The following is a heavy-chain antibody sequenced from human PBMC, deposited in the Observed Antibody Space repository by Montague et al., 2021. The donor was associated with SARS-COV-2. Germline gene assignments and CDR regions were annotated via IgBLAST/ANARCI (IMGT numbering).Heavy chain of an antibody. CDR3: ARARRANYYYYYYGMDV. V-gene: IGHV4-34*01. CDR1: GGSFSGYY. J-gene: IGHJ6*02. CDR2: INHSGST. Sequence: SETLSLTCAVYGGSFSGYYWSWIRQPPGKGLEWIGEINHSGSTNYNPSLKSRVTIPADTPKNQYSLKLSSVTAADTAVHYCARARRANYYYYYYGMDVWGQGTTVTVSS.